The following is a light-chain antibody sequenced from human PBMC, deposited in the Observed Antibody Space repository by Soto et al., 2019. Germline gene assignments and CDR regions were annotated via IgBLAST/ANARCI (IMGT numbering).Light chain of an antibody. Sequence: EIVMTQSPATLSVSPGERATLSCRASQSISSDVAWYQQKPGQATRLLIYGASTTATGIPARFSGSGSGTEFTLTISSLQSEDFADYNCQQDNKWPRTFGQGTKVDIK. CDR3: QQDNKWPRT. J-gene: IGKJ2*01. CDR1: QSISSD. CDR2: GAS. V-gene: IGKV3-15*01.